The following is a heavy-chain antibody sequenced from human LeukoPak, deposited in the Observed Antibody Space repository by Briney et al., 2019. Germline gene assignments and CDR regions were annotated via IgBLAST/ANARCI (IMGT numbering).Heavy chain of an antibody. CDR1: GGSISSNPYY. CDR2: ISYSGST. V-gene: IGHV4-39*01. Sequence: TSETLSLTCTVSGGSISSNPYYWGWIRQPPGKGLEWIGTISYSGSTYYNPSLKSRVTISVDTSKNQFSLKLSSVTAADTAVFYCARLNDYGGNTDNWGQGTLVTVSS. CDR3: ARLNDYGGNTDN. J-gene: IGHJ4*02. D-gene: IGHD4-23*01.